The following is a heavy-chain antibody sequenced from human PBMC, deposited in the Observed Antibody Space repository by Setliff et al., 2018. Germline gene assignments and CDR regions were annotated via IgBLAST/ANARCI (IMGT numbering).Heavy chain of an antibody. CDR3: ARLRYYGSGSYLDY. CDR1: GYSISSGYY. D-gene: IGHD3-10*01. CDR2: IYHSGST. V-gene: IGHV4-38-2*01. Sequence: SETLSLTCAVSGYSISSGYYWGWIRQPPGKGLEWIGSIYHSGSTYYNPSLKSRVTIAVDTSKNQFSLKLSSVTAADTAVYYCARLRYYGSGSYLDYWGQGTLVTVSS. J-gene: IGHJ4*02.